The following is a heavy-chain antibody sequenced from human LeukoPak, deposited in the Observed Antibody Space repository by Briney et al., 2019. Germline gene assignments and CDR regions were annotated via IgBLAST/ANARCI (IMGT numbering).Heavy chain of an antibody. V-gene: IGHV3-9*01. CDR1: GFTFSTYA. CDR3: VKGSTSWFRAWFDP. Sequence: PGGSLRLSCAASGFTFSTYAMSWVRQAPGKGLEWVAGISWTSDNVAYVDSVKGRFTISRDNAKNSLYLQMSSLREEDTAFYYCVKGSTSWFRAWFDPWGQGTLVTVSS. CDR2: ISWTSDNV. D-gene: IGHD3-10*01. J-gene: IGHJ5*02.